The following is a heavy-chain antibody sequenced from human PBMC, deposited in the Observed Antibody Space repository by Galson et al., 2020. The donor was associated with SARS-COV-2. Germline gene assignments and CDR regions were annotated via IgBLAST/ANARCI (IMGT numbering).Heavy chain of an antibody. CDR2: ISTDTGNT. CDR3: ARDRGYPGYDYGRIDF. Sequence: ASVKVSCKPSGYIFATYGIAWVRQAPGQALEWMGWISTDTGNTNFGHNFQGRITLTTDTSTATVYMEMKSLTSADTAMYYCARDRGYPGYDYGRIDFWGQGTLVTVSS. D-gene: IGHD5-12*01. V-gene: IGHV1-18*01. J-gene: IGHJ4*02. CDR1: GYIFATYG.